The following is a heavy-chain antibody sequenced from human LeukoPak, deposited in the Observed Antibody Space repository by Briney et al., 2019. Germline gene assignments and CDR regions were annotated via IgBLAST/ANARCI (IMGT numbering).Heavy chain of an antibody. J-gene: IGHJ4*02. CDR1: GGTFSSYA. CDR3: ALVGATGGFDY. D-gene: IGHD1-26*01. Sequence: GASVKVSCKASGGTFSSYAISWVRQAPGQGLEWMGGIIPIFGTANYAQKFQGRVTITADESTSTAYMELCSLRSEDTAVYYCALVGATGGFDYWGQGTLVTVSS. V-gene: IGHV1-69*01. CDR2: IIPIFGTA.